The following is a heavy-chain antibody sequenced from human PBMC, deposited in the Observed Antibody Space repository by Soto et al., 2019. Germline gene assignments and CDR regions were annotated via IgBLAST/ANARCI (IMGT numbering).Heavy chain of an antibody. D-gene: IGHD4-17*01. Sequence: QVQLVQAGAEVQKPGSSVKVSCKASGGTFSSYAISGVRQAPGQGLEWMGGIIPIFGTASYAQKFQGRVTITADDSTSTAYMELSSLRSEDTAVYYCARDSGGTTVAFGMDVWGQGTTVTVSS. CDR3: ARDSGGTTVAFGMDV. CDR2: IIPIFGTA. CDR1: GGTFSSYA. V-gene: IGHV1-69*01. J-gene: IGHJ6*02.